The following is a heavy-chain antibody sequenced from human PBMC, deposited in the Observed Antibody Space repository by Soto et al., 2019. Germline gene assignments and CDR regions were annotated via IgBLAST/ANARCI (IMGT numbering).Heavy chain of an antibody. CDR1: GFIFRNFG. Sequence: QVQLVESGGGVVQPGRSLRLSCAASGFIFRNFGMHWVRRAPGKGLEWVATISGDGNDKYYPDSMKGRFTISRDNCTNTLYLQLNSLRPEVTAVYHCVQGASTAHQPLDSWGQGVLVTVSS. CDR2: ISGDGNDK. J-gene: IGHJ4*02. V-gene: IGHV3-30*03. D-gene: IGHD1-26*01. CDR3: VQGASTAHQPLDS.